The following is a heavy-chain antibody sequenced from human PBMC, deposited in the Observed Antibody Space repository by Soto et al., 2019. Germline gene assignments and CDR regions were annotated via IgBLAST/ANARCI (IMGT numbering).Heavy chain of an antibody. V-gene: IGHV3-15*01. J-gene: IGHJ4*02. CDR1: GFTFRNAW. Sequence: SLRLSCAASGFTFRNAWMSWVRQAPGRGLEWVGRIKSKADGGTTDYAAPVQGRFSISRDDSKNTLYLQMNSLKTEDTAVYYCLLNYYDTSGSYPYYFDYWGQGTLVTVSS. CDR3: LLNYYDTSGSYPYYFDY. CDR2: IKSKADGGTT. D-gene: IGHD3-22*01.